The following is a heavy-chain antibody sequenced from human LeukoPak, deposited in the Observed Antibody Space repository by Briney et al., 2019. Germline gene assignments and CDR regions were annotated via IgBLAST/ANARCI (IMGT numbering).Heavy chain of an antibody. CDR3: ARDTVVRGVLSSIY. Sequence: HPGGSLRLSCAASGFTFSTYSMSWVRQAPGKGLEWISYINTKSSTINYADSVKGRFTISRDNAKNTLYLQMNSLRVEDTAVYYCARDTVVRGVLSSIYWGQGTLVTVSS. CDR2: INTKSSTI. J-gene: IGHJ4*02. D-gene: IGHD3-10*01. CDR1: GFTFSTYS. V-gene: IGHV3-48*04.